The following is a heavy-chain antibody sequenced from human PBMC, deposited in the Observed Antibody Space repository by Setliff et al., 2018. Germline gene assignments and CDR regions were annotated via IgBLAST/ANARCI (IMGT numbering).Heavy chain of an antibody. J-gene: IGHJ4*02. CDR1: GGSISSSSYY. CDR3: ARGTWGYFDY. D-gene: IGHD3-16*01. V-gene: IGHV4-39*07. CDR2: IYHSGST. Sequence: SETLSLTCTVSGGSISSSSYYWGWIRQPPGKGLEWIGSIYHSGSTYYNPSLKSRVTISVDTSKNQFSLKLNSVTAADTAVYFCARGTWGYFDYWGQGTLVTVSS.